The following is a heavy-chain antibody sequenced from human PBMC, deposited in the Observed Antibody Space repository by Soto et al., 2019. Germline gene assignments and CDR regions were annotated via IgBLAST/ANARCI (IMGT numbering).Heavy chain of an antibody. CDR1: GGTFSNYG. J-gene: IGHJ5*02. D-gene: IGHD3-22*01. CDR3: AREQHDPYDASGYYFNWFDP. Sequence: QVQLVQSGAEVKKPGSSVKVSCKASGGTFSNYGINWVRQAPGQGLEWMGGVVPLFGAANYAQKFQGRVTIAADASKNLVYMQLSSLRADDTAVDYCAREQHDPYDASGYYFNWFDPWGQGTLVTVSS. CDR2: VVPLFGAA. V-gene: IGHV1-69*01.